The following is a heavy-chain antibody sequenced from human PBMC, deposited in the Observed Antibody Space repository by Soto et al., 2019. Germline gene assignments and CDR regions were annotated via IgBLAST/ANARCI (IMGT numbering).Heavy chain of an antibody. V-gene: IGHV3-11*01. CDR3: ARPPRVGYGDYHMYYFDY. Sequence: QVQLVESGGGLAKPGGSLRLSCAASGFTFSDYYMSWIRQAPGKGLEWVSYISSRGSTIYYADSVKGRFTISRDNAKNSLYLQMNSLRAEDTAVYYCARPPRVGYGDYHMYYFDYWGQGTLVTVSS. CDR2: ISSRGSTI. J-gene: IGHJ4*02. D-gene: IGHD4-17*01. CDR1: GFTFSDYY.